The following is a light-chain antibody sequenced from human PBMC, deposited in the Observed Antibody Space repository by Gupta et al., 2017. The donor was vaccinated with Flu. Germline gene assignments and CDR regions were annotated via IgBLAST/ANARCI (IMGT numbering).Light chain of an antibody. CDR2: LRY. CDR1: QSLLHSNGYNY. Sequence: DIVMTQSPLSLPVTPGEPASISCRSSQSLLHSNGYNYLDWYLQKPGQSPQLLLYLRYNRASGVPDRFRGSGSGTDFTLKISIVMAEHLRVYYSSQSLQTPRTFGQGTKVEIK. CDR3: SQSLQTPRT. V-gene: IGKV2-28*01. J-gene: IGKJ1*01.